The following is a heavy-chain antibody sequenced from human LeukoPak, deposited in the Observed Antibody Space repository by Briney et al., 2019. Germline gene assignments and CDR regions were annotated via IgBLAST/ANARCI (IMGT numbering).Heavy chain of an antibody. Sequence: GGSLRLSCVASGFTFRNYAMHWVRQATGKGLEWVSGIGAAGDTYYPGSVKGRFTISRENANNSLYLQINSLRAGDTAMYYYARDRAGAFDYWGQGTLVTVSS. CDR2: IGAAGDT. CDR1: GFTFRNYA. J-gene: IGHJ4*02. D-gene: IGHD6-19*01. CDR3: ARDRAGAFDY. V-gene: IGHV3-13*04.